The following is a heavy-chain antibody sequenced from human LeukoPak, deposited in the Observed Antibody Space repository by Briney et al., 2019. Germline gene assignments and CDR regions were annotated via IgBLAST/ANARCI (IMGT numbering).Heavy chain of an antibody. J-gene: IGHJ4*02. D-gene: IGHD1-26*01. Sequence: LAGGSLRLSCTTSGFAFGDFAMSWVRQAPGKGLEWVGFIRSKTYGATTDYAASVKGRFTISRDDSKSIAYLQMNSLKTEDTAVYYCTRDSGNYLKFFDYWGQGTLVTVSS. CDR1: GFAFGDFA. CDR3: TRDSGNYLKFFDY. V-gene: IGHV3-49*04. CDR2: IRSKTYGATT.